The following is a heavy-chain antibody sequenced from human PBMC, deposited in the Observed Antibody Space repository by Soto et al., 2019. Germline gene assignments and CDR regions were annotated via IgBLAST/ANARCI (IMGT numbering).Heavy chain of an antibody. D-gene: IGHD6-19*01. J-gene: IGHJ4*02. CDR3: AKGKTSGWYYFDF. CDR1: GFTLDSCA. CDR2: ISGSGGST. Sequence: GFLRLSFAASGFTLDSCAMSWVRRAPGKGLEWILGISGSGGSTYYADSVKGRFTISRDNSKNTLYLQMNSLRADDTAIYYCAKGKTSGWYYFDFWGQGTPVTVSS. V-gene: IGHV3-23*01.